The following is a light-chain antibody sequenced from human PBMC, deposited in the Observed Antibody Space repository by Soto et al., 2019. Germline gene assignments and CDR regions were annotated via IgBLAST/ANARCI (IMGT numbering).Light chain of an antibody. CDR3: QQYGYSPCT. V-gene: IGKV3-20*01. CDR2: GVS. Sequence: EIVLTQSPGTLSLSPGEIATLSCRSSQTITLNYLAWYQQKPGQSPRLLIYGVSTRATGIPDKFSCSGSGTNFTHTISRLEPEDFAEYYCQQYGYSPCTVGPASNGDIK. CDR1: QTITLNY. J-gene: IGKJ3*01.